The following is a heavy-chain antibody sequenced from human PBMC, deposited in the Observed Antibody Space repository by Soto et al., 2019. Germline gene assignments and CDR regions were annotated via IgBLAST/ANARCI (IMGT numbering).Heavy chain of an antibody. D-gene: IGHD2-15*01. CDR3: ARGLYGGNFDD. Sequence: TSESLSLTCAVYGGSFCGYYWGWIRQPPGKGLEWIGEINHSGSTNYNPTLKSRVTISVDTSKNQLSLKLSSVTAPDTAVYCSARGLYGGNFDDRGQGTSVPVS. CDR2: INHSGST. CDR1: GGSFCGYY. J-gene: IGHJ4*02. V-gene: IGHV4-34*01.